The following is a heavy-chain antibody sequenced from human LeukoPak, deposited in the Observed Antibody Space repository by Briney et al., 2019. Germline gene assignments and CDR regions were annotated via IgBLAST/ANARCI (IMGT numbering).Heavy chain of an antibody. CDR3: ATDGGDAFDT. CDR2: IYYSGST. D-gene: IGHD3-16*01. Sequence: SETLSLTCTVSGGPISSYYWSWIRQPPGKGLEWIGYIYYSGSTNYNPSLKSRVTISVDTSKNQFSLKLSSVTAADTAVYYCATDGGDAFDTWGQGTMVTVSS. V-gene: IGHV4-59*01. J-gene: IGHJ3*02. CDR1: GGPISSYY.